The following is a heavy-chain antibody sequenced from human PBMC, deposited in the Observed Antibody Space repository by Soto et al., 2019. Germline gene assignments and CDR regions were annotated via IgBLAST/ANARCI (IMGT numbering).Heavy chain of an antibody. V-gene: IGHV3-23*01. CDR2: ISGSGGST. D-gene: IGHD3-10*01. J-gene: IGHJ5*02. CDR3: AKDRVREGWFGELLVSNWFDP. Sequence: GGSLRLSCAASGFTFSSYAMSWVRQAPGKGLEWVSAISGSGGSTYYADSVKGRFTISRDNSKNTLYLQMNSLRAEDTAVYYCAKDRVREGWFGELLVSNWFDPWGQGTLVTVSS. CDR1: GFTFSSYA.